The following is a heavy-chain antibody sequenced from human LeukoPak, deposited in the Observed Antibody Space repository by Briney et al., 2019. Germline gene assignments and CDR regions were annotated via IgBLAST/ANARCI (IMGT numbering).Heavy chain of an antibody. D-gene: IGHD3-22*01. CDR3: AKDDYDSSGYYSRFDY. V-gene: IGHV3-30*02. J-gene: IGHJ4*02. Sequence: PGGSLRLSCAASGFAFSSYGMHWVRQAPGKGLEWVAFIRYDGSNKYYADSVKGRFTISRDNSKNTLYLQMNSLRAEDTAVYYCAKDDYDSSGYYSRFDYWGQGTLVTVSS. CDR2: IRYDGSNK. CDR1: GFAFSSYG.